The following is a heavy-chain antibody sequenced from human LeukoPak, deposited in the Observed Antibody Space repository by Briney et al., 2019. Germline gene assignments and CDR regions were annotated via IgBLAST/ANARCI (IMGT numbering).Heavy chain of an antibody. Sequence: GGSLRLSCAASGFTVTDNYMNWVRQSSGKGLEWVSVIYGGGDTNYADSVKGRFTISRDNAKNSLYLQMNSLRAEDTAVYYCATESGTYSGTCFDYWGQGTLVTVSS. CDR3: ATESGTYSGTCFDY. V-gene: IGHV3-53*03. J-gene: IGHJ4*02. CDR1: GFTVTDNY. CDR2: IYGGGDT. D-gene: IGHD1-26*01.